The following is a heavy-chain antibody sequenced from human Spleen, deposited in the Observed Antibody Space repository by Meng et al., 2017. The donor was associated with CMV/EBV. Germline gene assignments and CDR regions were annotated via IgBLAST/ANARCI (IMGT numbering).Heavy chain of an antibody. V-gene: IGHV3-21*01. CDR3: ARDLNWGAVRAGILDYYGMDV. CDR2: ISSTSSYI. CDR1: GFTLSSYS. J-gene: IGHJ6*02. D-gene: IGHD7-27*01. Sequence: GESLKISCAASGFTLSSYSMSWVRQAPGKGLEWVSSISSTSSYIYYADSVKGRFTISRDNAKNSLYLQMNSLRAEDTAVYYCARDLNWGAVRAGILDYYGMDVWGQGTTVTVSS.